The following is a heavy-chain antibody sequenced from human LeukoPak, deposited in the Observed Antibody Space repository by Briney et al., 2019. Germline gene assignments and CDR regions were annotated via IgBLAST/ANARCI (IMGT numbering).Heavy chain of an antibody. CDR3: ARKRITIFGVIKDNWFDP. J-gene: IGHJ5*02. D-gene: IGHD3-3*01. CDR2: ISSSGSNI. CDR1: GFTFSSYE. Sequence: GGSLRLSCAASGFTFSSYEMNWVRQAPGKGLEWVSYISSSGSNIYYADSVKGRFTISRDNAMNSLYLQMSSLRAEDTAVYYCARKRITIFGVIKDNWFDPWGQGTLVTVSS. V-gene: IGHV3-48*03.